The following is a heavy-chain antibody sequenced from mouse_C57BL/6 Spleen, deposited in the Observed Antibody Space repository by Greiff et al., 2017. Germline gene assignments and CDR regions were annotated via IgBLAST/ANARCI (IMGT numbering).Heavy chain of an antibody. Sequence: DVKLVESGGGLVKPGGSLKLSCAASGFTFSSYAMSWVRQTPEKRLEWVATISDGGSYTYYPDNVKGRFTISRDNAKNNLYLQMSHLKSEDTAMYYCARITVVSPWFAYWGQGTLVTVSA. CDR2: ISDGGSYT. D-gene: IGHD1-1*01. V-gene: IGHV5-4*03. J-gene: IGHJ3*01. CDR1: GFTFSSYA. CDR3: ARITVVSPWFAY.